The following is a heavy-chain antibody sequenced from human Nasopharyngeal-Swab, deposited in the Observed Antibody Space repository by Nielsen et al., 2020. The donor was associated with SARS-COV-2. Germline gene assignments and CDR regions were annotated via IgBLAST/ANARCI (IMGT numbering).Heavy chain of an antibody. V-gene: IGHV5-10-1*01. Sequence: GGSLRLSCKGSGYTFTSYWISWVRQMPGKGLEWMGRIDPSDSYTNYNPSFQGHVTISVDKSISTAYLQWSSLKASDTAMYYCARGRPSSGSSAYYYYGMDVWGPGTTVTASS. J-gene: IGHJ6*02. D-gene: IGHD1-26*01. CDR1: GYTFTSYW. CDR2: IDPSDSYT. CDR3: ARGRPSSGSSAYYYYGMDV.